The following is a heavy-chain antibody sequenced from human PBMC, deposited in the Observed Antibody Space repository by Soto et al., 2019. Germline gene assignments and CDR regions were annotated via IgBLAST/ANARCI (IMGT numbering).Heavy chain of an antibody. CDR2: IYPGDSDT. CDR1: GYSFTSYW. Sequence: GESLKISCKGSGYSFTSYWIGWVRQMPGKGLEWMGIIYPGDSDTRYSPSFQGQVTISADKSISTAYLQWSSLKASDTAMYYCARLVFYSSSRPPAFDIWGQGTMVTVSS. CDR3: ARLVFYSSSRPPAFDI. V-gene: IGHV5-51*01. D-gene: IGHD6-6*01. J-gene: IGHJ3*02.